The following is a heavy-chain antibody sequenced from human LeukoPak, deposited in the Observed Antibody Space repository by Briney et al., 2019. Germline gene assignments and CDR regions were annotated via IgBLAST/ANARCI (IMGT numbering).Heavy chain of an antibody. CDR2: ISGSSGST. CDR3: AKDGSRLESSDY. Sequence: GGSLRLSCAASGFTFSSYAMSWVRQAPGKGLEWVPAISGSSGSTYYADSVKGRFTISRDNSKNTLYLQMNSLRAEDTAVYYCAKDGSRLESSDYWGQGTLVTVSS. J-gene: IGHJ4*02. CDR1: GFTFSSYA. V-gene: IGHV3-23*01. D-gene: IGHD2-2*01.